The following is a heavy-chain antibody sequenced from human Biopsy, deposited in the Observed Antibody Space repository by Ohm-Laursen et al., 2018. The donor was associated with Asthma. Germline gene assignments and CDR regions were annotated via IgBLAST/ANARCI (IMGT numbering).Heavy chain of an antibody. Sequence: TLSLTCPVSGGSMSSSSYYWGWIRQPPGKGLEWMGSISYTGSAYHNPSLKSRVTISVDTSKNHFSLKLSSVTAADTAVYYCARVVGGYCSSTSCYGGYYYGMDVWGQGTTVTVSS. CDR2: ISYTGSA. D-gene: IGHD2-2*01. CDR3: ARVVGGYCSSTSCYGGYYYGMDV. J-gene: IGHJ6*02. V-gene: IGHV4-39*02. CDR1: GGSMSSSSYY.